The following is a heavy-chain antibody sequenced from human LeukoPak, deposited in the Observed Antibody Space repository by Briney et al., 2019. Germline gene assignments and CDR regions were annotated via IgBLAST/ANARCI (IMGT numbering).Heavy chain of an antibody. CDR3: ATESYYHSDY. CDR1: GFTFSRSW. CDR2: IQQDGSEK. V-gene: IGHV3-7*01. Sequence: PGGSLRLSCAASGFTFSRSWMSWVRQSPGKGLEWVANIQQDGSEKYYVDSVKGRFTISRDNAKNSLYLQMNSLRAEDTAVYYCATESYYHSDYWGQGTLVTVSS. J-gene: IGHJ4*02. D-gene: IGHD3-3*01.